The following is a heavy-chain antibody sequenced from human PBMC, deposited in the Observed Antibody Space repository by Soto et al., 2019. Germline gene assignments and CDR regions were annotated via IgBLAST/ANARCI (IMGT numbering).Heavy chain of an antibody. Sequence: QVQLQESGPGLVKPSETLSLTCTVSGGSISSYYWSWIRQPPGKGLEWIGYIYYSGSTNYNPSLKSRVTISVDTSKNQFSLKLSSVTAADTAVYYCARDDWVSGYSYIHYYGMDVWGQGTTVTVSS. CDR2: IYYSGST. J-gene: IGHJ6*02. CDR1: GGSISSYY. V-gene: IGHV4-59*01. CDR3: ARDDWVSGYSYIHYYGMDV. D-gene: IGHD5-18*01.